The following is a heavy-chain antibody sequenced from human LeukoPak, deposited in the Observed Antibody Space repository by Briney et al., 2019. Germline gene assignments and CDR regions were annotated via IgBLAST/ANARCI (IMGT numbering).Heavy chain of an antibody. CDR1: GGSISSLY. CDR3: ARHRAYSSWSPFDY. J-gene: IGHJ4*02. D-gene: IGHD6-6*01. Sequence: PSETLSLTCSVSGGSISSLYWSWIRQPPGKGLEWIGYMYYTGNTNYNPSLKSRVTMFVDMSKNQFSLRLSSVTAADTAVYYCARHRAYSSWSPFDYWGQGTLVTASS. V-gene: IGHV4-59*08. CDR2: MYYTGNT.